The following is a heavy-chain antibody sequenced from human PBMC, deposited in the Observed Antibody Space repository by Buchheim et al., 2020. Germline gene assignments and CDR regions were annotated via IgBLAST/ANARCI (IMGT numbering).Heavy chain of an antibody. CDR1: GFTFSSYI. V-gene: IGHV3-21*01. D-gene: IGHD3-10*01. CDR2: ISGSSSYI. Sequence: EVQLVESGGGLVKPGGSLRLSCAASGFTFSSYIMNWVRQAPGKGLEWVSSISGSSSYIYYTDLVEGRFTISRDNAQSSLYLQMSSLRAEDTAVYFCARGRGEGYYYYMDVWGKGTT. CDR3: ARGRGEGYYYYMDV. J-gene: IGHJ6*03.